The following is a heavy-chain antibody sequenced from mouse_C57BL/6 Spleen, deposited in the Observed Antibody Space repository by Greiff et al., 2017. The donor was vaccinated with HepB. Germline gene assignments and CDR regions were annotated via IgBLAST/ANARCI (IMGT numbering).Heavy chain of an antibody. Sequence: DVMLVESGGGLVQPGGSLSLSCAASGFTFTDYYMSWVRQPPGKALEWLGFIRNKANGYTTEYSASVKGRFTISRDNSQSILYLQMNALRAEDSATYYCARYNDYDVRAMDYWGQGTSVTVSS. CDR3: ARYNDYDVRAMDY. V-gene: IGHV7-3*01. D-gene: IGHD2-4*01. J-gene: IGHJ4*01. CDR2: IRNKANGYTT. CDR1: GFTFTDYY.